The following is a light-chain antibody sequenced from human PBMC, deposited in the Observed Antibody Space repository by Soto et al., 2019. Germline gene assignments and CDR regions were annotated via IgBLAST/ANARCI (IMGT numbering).Light chain of an antibody. CDR1: SSDVGSYNL. Sequence: QSALTQPASVSGSPGQSITISCTGASSDVGSYNLVSWYQQHPGKASKLMIFEVSKRPSGVSNRFSGSKSGNTASLTISGLQAEDEAEYYCCSYATGSTYFFGTGTKLTVL. J-gene: IGLJ1*01. V-gene: IGLV2-23*02. CDR3: CSYATGSTYF. CDR2: EVS.